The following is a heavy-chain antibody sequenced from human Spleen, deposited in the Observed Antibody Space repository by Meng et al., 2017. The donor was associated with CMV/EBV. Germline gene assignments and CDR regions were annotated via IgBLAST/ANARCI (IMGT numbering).Heavy chain of an antibody. CDR2: INPNNGAT. CDR1: GYTFSAHY. D-gene: IGHD6-19*01. Sequence: SGYTFSAHYLHWVRQTPGHGLEWMSWINPNNGATHYAQNFQDRVTLTRDTSISTAYMELTRLTSNDTAVYYCARFTVAGTTDWFDPWGQGSLVTVSS. V-gene: IGHV1-2*02. J-gene: IGHJ5*02. CDR3: ARFTVAGTTDWFDP.